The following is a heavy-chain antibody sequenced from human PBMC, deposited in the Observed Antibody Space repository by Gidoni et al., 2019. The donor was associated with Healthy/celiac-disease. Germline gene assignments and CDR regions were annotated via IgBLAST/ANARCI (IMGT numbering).Heavy chain of an antibody. D-gene: IGHD3-9*01. J-gene: IGHJ6*02. CDR2: ISSSSSYI. CDR1: GFTFSSYC. V-gene: IGHV3-21*01. Sequence: EVQLVESGGGLVKPGGSLRLSCAASGFTFSSYCMNWVRQAPGKGLEWVSSISSSSSYIYYADSVKGRFTISRDNAKNSLYLQMNSLRAEDTAVYYCASFPYYDILTGWDEGEYYYGMDVWGQGTTVTVSS. CDR3: ASFPYYDILTGWDEGEYYYGMDV.